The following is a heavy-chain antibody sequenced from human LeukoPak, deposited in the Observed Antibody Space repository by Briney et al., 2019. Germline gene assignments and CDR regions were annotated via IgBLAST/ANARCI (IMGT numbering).Heavy chain of an antibody. D-gene: IGHD6-13*01. J-gene: IGHJ4*02. CDR2: ISSSSTI. V-gene: IGHV3-48*04. Sequence: GRSLRLSCAASGFTFSSYSMNWVRQAPGKGLEWVSYISSSSTIYYADSVKGRFTISRDNAKNSLYLQMNSLRAEDTAVYYCARDAGSGIAAAGTGPIDYWGQGTLVTVSS. CDR3: ARDAGSGIAAAGTGPIDY. CDR1: GFTFSSYS.